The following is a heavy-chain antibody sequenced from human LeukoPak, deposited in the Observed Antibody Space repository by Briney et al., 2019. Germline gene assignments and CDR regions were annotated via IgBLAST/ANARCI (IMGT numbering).Heavy chain of an antibody. CDR3: ARDLSPGGYSCGWDC. D-gene: IGHD5-18*01. Sequence: GRSLRLSCAASGFTFSSYGMHWVRQAPGKGLEWVAVIWNDGSNKFYADSVKGRFTISRDNSKNTLYLQMNSLRADDTAVYYCARDLSPGGYSCGWDCWGQGTLVTVSS. V-gene: IGHV3-33*01. CDR1: GFTFSSYG. J-gene: IGHJ4*02. CDR2: IWNDGSNK.